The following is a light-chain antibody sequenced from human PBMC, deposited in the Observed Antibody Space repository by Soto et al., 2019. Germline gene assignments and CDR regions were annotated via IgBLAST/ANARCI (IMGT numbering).Light chain of an antibody. Sequence: DIVMTQSPATLSVSPGERATLYCKASQRISSNLAWYQQKPGQPPRLLIYGASTRATGIPARFSGSGSGTEFTLTISGLQSEDFAVYYCQQYQDGWKFGQGTKVDIK. V-gene: IGKV3-15*01. CDR3: QQYQDGWK. CDR2: GAS. J-gene: IGKJ1*01. CDR1: QRISSN.